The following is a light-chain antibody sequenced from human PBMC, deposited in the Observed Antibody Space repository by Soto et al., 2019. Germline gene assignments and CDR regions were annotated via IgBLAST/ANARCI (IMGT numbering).Light chain of an antibody. CDR3: QQRKHWPPIT. Sequence: EIMLTQSPATLSLSPGERATLSCRASQTIDKFLAWYQQRPGQPPRLLIFDSSNRATGVPVRFSGSGSGTVFTLTIGSLEPEDSAVYYCQQRKHWPPITFGQGTRLEIK. J-gene: IGKJ5*01. CDR1: QTIDKF. V-gene: IGKV3-11*01. CDR2: DSS.